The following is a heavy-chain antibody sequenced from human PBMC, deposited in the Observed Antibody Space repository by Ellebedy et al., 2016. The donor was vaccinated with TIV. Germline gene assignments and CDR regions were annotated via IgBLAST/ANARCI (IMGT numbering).Heavy chain of an antibody. D-gene: IGHD6-19*01. CDR1: GFTFSTYD. V-gene: IGHV3-33*08. CDR3: ARDRGSGWYEAWFDP. Sequence: PGGSLRLSCAASGFTFSTYDMHWVRQTQGKGLEWVAVIWYDGSKKYYGDSVKGRFTISRDNSKNTMYLEMNSLRAEDTAVYYCARDRGSGWYEAWFDPWGQGTRVTVSS. CDR2: IWYDGSKK. J-gene: IGHJ5*02.